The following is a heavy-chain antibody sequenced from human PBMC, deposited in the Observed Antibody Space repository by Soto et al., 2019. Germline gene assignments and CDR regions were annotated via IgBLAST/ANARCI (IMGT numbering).Heavy chain of an antibody. CDR2: ISGSGGST. CDR1: GFTFSSYA. CDR3: AKLYYDFCSGSSTTYYFDY. J-gene: IGHJ4*02. D-gene: IGHD3-3*01. Sequence: GGSLRLSCAASGFTFSSYAMSWVRQAPGKGLEWVSAISGSGGSTYYADSVKGRFTISRDNSKNTLYLQMNSLGAEDTAVYYCAKLYYDFCSGSSTTYYFDYWGQGTLVTVSS. V-gene: IGHV3-23*01.